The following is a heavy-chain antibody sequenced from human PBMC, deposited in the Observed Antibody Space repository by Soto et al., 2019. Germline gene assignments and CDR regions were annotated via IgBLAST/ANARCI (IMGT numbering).Heavy chain of an antibody. CDR2: ISAYNGNT. J-gene: IGHJ3*02. CDR3: ARDRGYSYGHDGFDI. CDR1: GYTFTTYG. D-gene: IGHD5-18*01. Sequence: ASVKVSCKASGYTFTTYGSSWVRQAPGQGLEWMGWISAYNGNTTYAQKLQGRVTMTTDTSTSTAYMELRSLRSDDTAVYYCARDRGYSYGHDGFDIWGHGTMVTVSS. V-gene: IGHV1-18*01.